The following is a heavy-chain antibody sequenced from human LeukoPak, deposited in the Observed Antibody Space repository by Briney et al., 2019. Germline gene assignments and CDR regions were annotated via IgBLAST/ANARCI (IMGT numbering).Heavy chain of an antibody. J-gene: IGHJ5*02. CDR1: GFTFSSYW. Sequence: GGSLRLSCAASGFTFSSYWMSWVRQAPGKGLEWVANIKQDGSEKYYVDSVKGRFTISRDNAKNSLYLQMNSLRAEDTAVYYCAREAAPGIYNWFDPWGQGTLVTVSS. D-gene: IGHD6-13*01. CDR3: AREAAPGIYNWFDP. V-gene: IGHV3-7*01. CDR2: IKQDGSEK.